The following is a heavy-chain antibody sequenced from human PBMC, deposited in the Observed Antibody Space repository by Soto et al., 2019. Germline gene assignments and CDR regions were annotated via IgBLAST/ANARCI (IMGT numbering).Heavy chain of an antibody. V-gene: IGHV1-69*13. CDR3: ARERSRGYYKDYYYGMDV. CDR2: IIPIFGTA. D-gene: IGHD3-9*01. Sequence: SVKVSCKASGGTFSSYAISWVRQAPGQGLEWTGGIIPIFGTANYAQKFQGRVTITADESTSTAYMELSSLRSEDTAVYYCARERSRGYYKDYYYGMDVWGQGTTVTVSS. J-gene: IGHJ6*02. CDR1: GGTFSSYA.